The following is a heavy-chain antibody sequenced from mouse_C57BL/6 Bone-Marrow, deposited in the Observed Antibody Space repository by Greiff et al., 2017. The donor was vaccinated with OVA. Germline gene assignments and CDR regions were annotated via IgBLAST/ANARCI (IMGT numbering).Heavy chain of an antibody. D-gene: IGHD1-1*01. V-gene: IGHV5-4*03. J-gene: IGHJ4*01. Sequence: EVKLVESGGGLVKPGGSLKLSCAASGFTFSSYALSWVRQPPEKRLEWVATLSDGGSYTYYPDTVQGRVTISRDNAKNNLYLKMSHLKSEDTAMYYCARKDSSDAMDYGGQGTSVTVST. CDR1: GFTFSSYA. CDR2: LSDGGSYT. CDR3: ARKDSSDAMDY.